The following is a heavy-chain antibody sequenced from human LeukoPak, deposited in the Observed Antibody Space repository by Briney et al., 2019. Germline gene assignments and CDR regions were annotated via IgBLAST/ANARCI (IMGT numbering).Heavy chain of an antibody. CDR3: ARAGGYYGSGSFLDY. CDR2: IYYSGST. D-gene: IGHD3-10*01. CDR1: RYDINSVYY. J-gene: IGHJ4*02. Sequence: SETLSLTCTVSRYDINSVYYWGWIRQPPGKGLEWIGSIYYSGSTYYNASLKSRGTISMDTSRNKFSLNLNSVTAADTAVYYCARAGGYYGSGSFLDYWGQGLLVTVSS. V-gene: IGHV4-38-2*02.